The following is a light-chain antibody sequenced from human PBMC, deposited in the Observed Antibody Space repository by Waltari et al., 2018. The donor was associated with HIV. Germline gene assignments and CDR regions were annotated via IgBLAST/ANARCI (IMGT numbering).Light chain of an antibody. V-gene: IGLV1-44*01. CDR1: SSNIGSNT. J-gene: IGLJ3*02. Sequence: QSVLTQPPSASGTPGQRVTISCSGSSSNIGSNTVNWYQQLPGTAPKLLIYSNNQRPSGVPDRCSGSKSGTSASLAIRGLQSEDEADYYCAAWDDSLNGFWVFGGGTKLTVL. CDR2: SNN. CDR3: AAWDDSLNGFWV.